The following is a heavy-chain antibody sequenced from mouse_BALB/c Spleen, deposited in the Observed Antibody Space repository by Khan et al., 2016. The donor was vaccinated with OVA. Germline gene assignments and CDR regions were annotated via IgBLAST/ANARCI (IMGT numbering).Heavy chain of an antibody. D-gene: IGHD2-14*01. Sequence: QVQLQQPGAELVRPGASVKLSCKASGYTFSNYWINWVKQRPGQGLEWIGNIYPSDSYTNYTQNFKDKATLTVDKSSSTAHMQLSSPTSEDSAVYYCSREVRLHYYAMDYWGQGTSVTVSS. V-gene: IGHV1-69*02. CDR1: GYTFSNYW. J-gene: IGHJ4*01. CDR2: IYPSDSYT. CDR3: SREVRLHYYAMDY.